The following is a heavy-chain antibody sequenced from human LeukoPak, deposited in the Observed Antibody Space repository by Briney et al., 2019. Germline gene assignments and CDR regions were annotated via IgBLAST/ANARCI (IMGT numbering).Heavy chain of an antibody. D-gene: IGHD1-1*01. Sequence: SETLSLTCTVSGDSITSFNWSWLRQPPGKGLEWIGYIFYSGSTNYNPSLKSRVTMSVDTSKNQFSLKMSSVTAADTAVYYCASTTGSPRYNWFDPWGQGTLVTVSS. V-gene: IGHV4-59*01. CDR3: ASTTGSPRYNWFDP. CDR1: GDSITSFN. CDR2: IFYSGST. J-gene: IGHJ5*02.